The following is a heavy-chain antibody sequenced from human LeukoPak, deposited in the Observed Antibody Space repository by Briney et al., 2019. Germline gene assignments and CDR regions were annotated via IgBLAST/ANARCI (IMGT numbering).Heavy chain of an antibody. D-gene: IGHD2-2*01. J-gene: IGHJ4*02. V-gene: IGHV1-2*02. CDR3: ARVGLGYCSSTSCYYFDY. CDR2: INPNSGGT. CDR1: GYTFTGYY. Sequence: GASVKVSCKASGYTFTGYYMHWVRQAPGQGLEWMGWINPNSGGTNYAQKFQGRVTMTRDTSISTAYMELGRLRSDDTAVYYCARVGLGYCSSTSCYYFDYWGQGTLVTVSS.